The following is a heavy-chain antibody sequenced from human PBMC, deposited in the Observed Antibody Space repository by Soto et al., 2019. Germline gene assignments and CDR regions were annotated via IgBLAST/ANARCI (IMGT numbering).Heavy chain of an antibody. D-gene: IGHD3-22*01. CDR3: AAYYYDSSGWTYAFDI. CDR1: GGTFSSYA. Sequence: QVQLVQSGAEVKKPGSSVKVSCKASGGTFSSYAISWVRQAPGQGLEWMGGIIPIFGTANYAQKFQGRVTITVDESTSTAYMELSSLRSEDTAVYYCAAYYYDSSGWTYAFDIWGQGTMVTVSS. V-gene: IGHV1-69*01. J-gene: IGHJ3*02. CDR2: IIPIFGTA.